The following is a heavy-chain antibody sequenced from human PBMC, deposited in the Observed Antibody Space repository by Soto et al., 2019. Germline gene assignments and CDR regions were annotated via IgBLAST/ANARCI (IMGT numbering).Heavy chain of an antibody. D-gene: IGHD2-2*02. Sequence: ASVKVSCKASGYTVTSYGISWVRQAPGQGLEWMGWISAYNGNTNYAQKLQGRVTMTTDTSTSTAYMELRSLRSDDTAVYYCARGYCSSTSCYTRKNYYYGMDVWGKGTTGTVSS. V-gene: IGHV1-18*01. J-gene: IGHJ6*04. CDR3: ARGYCSSTSCYTRKNYYYGMDV. CDR1: GYTVTSYG. CDR2: ISAYNGNT.